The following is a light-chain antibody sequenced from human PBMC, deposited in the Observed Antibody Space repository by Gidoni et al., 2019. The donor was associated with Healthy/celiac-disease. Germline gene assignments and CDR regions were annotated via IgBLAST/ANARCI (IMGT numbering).Light chain of an antibody. CDR1: QSVSSSY. V-gene: IGKV3-20*01. CDR3: QQYGSSPLT. J-gene: IGKJ4*01. Sequence: EIVLTQSSGTLSLSPVERATLSCRARQSVSSSYLAWYQQKPGQAPRLLIYSASSSATGVPDRFSGSGSGTDFTLTISRLEPEDFAVYYCQQYGSSPLTFGGGTKVEIK. CDR2: SAS.